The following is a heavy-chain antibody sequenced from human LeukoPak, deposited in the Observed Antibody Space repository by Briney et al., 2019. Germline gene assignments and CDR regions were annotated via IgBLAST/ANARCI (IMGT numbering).Heavy chain of an antibody. D-gene: IGHD4-17*01. V-gene: IGHV1-3*01. Sequence: ASVKVSCKASGYTFTSYAMHWVRQAPGQRLEWMGWINAGNGNTKYSQKFQGRVIITRDTSASTAYMELSSLRSEDTAVYYCARLMSDYRDAFDIWGQGTMVTVSS. CDR2: INAGNGNT. CDR1: GYTFTSYA. J-gene: IGHJ3*02. CDR3: ARLMSDYRDAFDI.